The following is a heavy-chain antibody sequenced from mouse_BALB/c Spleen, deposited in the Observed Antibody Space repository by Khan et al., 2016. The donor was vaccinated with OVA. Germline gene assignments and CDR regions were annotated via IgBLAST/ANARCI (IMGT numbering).Heavy chain of an antibody. J-gene: IGHJ3*01. CDR1: GFTFSTYG. CDR3: ARLAYYYDSEGFAY. CDR2: ISTGGSYT. Sequence: EVQLVESGGDLVKPGGSLKLSCAASGFTFSTYGMSWVRQTPDKRLEWVATISTGGSYTYYPDSVKGRFTISRSTAKNTRYMQMSSVKSEDTAVFYCARLAYYYDSEGFAYWGKGSLVTGSA. D-gene: IGHD1-1*01. V-gene: IGHV5-6*01.